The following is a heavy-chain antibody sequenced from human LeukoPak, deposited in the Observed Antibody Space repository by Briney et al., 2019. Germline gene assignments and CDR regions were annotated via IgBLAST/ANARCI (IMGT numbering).Heavy chain of an antibody. CDR2: IYPGDSDT. V-gene: IGHV5-51*01. CDR1: GYSFTSYW. D-gene: IGHD6-13*01. CDR3: ARLVSIAAAGKGFQH. Sequence: GESLKISCKGSGYSFTSYWIGWVRQMPGKGLEWMGIIYPGDSDTRYSPSFQGQVTISADKSISTAYLQWSSLKASDTAMYYCARLVSIAAAGKGFQHWGQGTLVTVSS. J-gene: IGHJ1*01.